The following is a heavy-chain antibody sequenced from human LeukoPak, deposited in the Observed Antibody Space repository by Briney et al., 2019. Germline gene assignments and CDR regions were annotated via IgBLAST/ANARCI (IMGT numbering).Heavy chain of an antibody. Sequence: PSETLSLTCSVSGGSMNGYYWSWIRQPPGKGLEWIGYIYHSGSTYYNPSLKSRVTISVDRSKNQFSLKLSSVTAADTAVYYCARERWYSSSWLLDYWGQGTLVTVSS. D-gene: IGHD6-13*01. CDR1: GGSMNGYY. J-gene: IGHJ4*02. V-gene: IGHV4-59*12. CDR2: IYHSGST. CDR3: ARERWYSSSWLLDY.